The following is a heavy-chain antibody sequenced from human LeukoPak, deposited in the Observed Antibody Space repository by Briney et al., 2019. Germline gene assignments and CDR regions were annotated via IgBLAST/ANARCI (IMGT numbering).Heavy chain of an antibody. J-gene: IGHJ5*02. D-gene: IGHD1-26*01. V-gene: IGHV3-7*01. CDR1: GFSFRNTW. CDR2: IKQDETEI. CDR3: ARLNWDDGEVSGFDQ. Sequence: GGSQRLSCTASGFSFRNTWMSWVRQAPGKGLEWVANIKQDETEIYYADSVKGRFTISRDNAKRSLYLQMNNLRVEDTAVYYCARLNWDDGEVSGFDQWGQGILVTVSS.